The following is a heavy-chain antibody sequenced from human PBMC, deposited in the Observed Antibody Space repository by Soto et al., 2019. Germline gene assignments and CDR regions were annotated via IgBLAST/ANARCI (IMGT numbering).Heavy chain of an antibody. CDR3: ARGPRYSSSWPRGWFDP. CDR2: INHSGST. J-gene: IGHJ5*02. Sequence: SETLSLTCAVYGGSFSGYYWSWIRQPPGKGLEWIGEINHSGSTNYNPSLKSRVTISVDTSKNQFSLKLSSVTAADTAVYYCARGPRYSSSWPRGWFDPWGQGTLVTVSS. CDR1: GGSFSGYY. V-gene: IGHV4-34*01. D-gene: IGHD6-13*01.